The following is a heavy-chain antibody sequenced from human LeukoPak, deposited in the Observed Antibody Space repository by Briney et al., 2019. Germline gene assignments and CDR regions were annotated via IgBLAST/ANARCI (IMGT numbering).Heavy chain of an antibody. Sequence: GGSLRLSCVASGFTFSSYTMSWVRQAPGKGLEWVSAISDSGGSTYYADSVKGRFTISRDNSKNTLYLQMNSLRAEDTAVYYCAKTNWGSDYFDYWGQGTLVTVSS. CDR3: AKTNWGSDYFDY. D-gene: IGHD7-27*01. V-gene: IGHV3-23*01. J-gene: IGHJ4*02. CDR2: ISDSGGST. CDR1: GFTFSSYT.